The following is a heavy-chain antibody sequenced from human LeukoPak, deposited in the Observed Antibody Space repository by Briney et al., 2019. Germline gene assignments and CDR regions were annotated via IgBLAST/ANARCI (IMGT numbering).Heavy chain of an antibody. CDR1: GFTFSSYS. Sequence: GGSLRLSCAASGFTFSSYSMNWVRQAPGKGLEWVPSISTTSSYIYYADSVKGRFTISRDNAKNSLYLQMNSLRAEDTAVYYCARDLGSGGDYWGQGTLVTVSS. J-gene: IGHJ4*02. CDR3: ARDLGSGGDY. D-gene: IGHD6-19*01. CDR2: ISTTSSYI. V-gene: IGHV3-21*01.